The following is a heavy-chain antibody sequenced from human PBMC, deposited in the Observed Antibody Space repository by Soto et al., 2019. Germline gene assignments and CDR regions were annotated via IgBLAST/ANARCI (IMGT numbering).Heavy chain of an antibody. CDR2: IIPIFGTA. J-gene: IGHJ6*02. Sequence: QVQLVQSGAEVKKPGSSVKVSCKASGGTFSSYAISWVRQAPGQGLEWMGGIIPIFGTANYAQKFQGRVTSTADESTSTSYMELSSLRSEDTAVYYCARDALEVVPAALYYYYYGMDVWCQGTTVTVSS. V-gene: IGHV1-69*01. D-gene: IGHD2-2*01. CDR3: ARDALEVVPAALYYYYYGMDV. CDR1: GGTFSSYA.